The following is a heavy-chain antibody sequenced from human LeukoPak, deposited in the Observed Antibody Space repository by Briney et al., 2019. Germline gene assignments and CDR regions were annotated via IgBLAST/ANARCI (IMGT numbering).Heavy chain of an antibody. CDR3: AREGNGLLSKDFDY. CDR2: IGPHSSAT. CDR1: GFTFTDYY. V-gene: IGHV1-2*02. D-gene: IGHD2/OR15-2a*01. Sequence: ASMKVSCKSSGFTFTDYYIHWVRQAPGRGLEWMGYIGPHSSATSSPQEFQGRVTMTRDTSMSTAYMELTRLTSDDAAVYYCAREGNGLLSKDFDYWGQGTLVTVPS. J-gene: IGHJ4*02.